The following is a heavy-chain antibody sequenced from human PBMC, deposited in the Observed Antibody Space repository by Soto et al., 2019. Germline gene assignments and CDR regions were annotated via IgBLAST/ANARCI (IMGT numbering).Heavy chain of an antibody. CDR2: IHYSGST. V-gene: IGHV4-39*01. D-gene: IGHD3-22*01. CDR3: ARLTTGYYFIDF. J-gene: IGHJ4*02. Sequence: QLQLQGSGPGLVKPSETLSLSCTVSGGSISSGTYSWGWIRQPPGRGLEWIATIHYSGSTYYNPSLESRVPISADTPKIQSPLKMSYVTAADTAVYYCARLTTGYYFIDFWGQGTLVTVSS. CDR1: GGSISSGTYS.